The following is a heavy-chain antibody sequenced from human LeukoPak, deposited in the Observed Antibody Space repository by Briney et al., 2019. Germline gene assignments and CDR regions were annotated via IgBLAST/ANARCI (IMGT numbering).Heavy chain of an antibody. CDR1: GYTFTGYY. CDR2: INPSGGVT. V-gene: IGHV1-2*02. CDR3: ARVETTEGRSWYREFDY. Sequence: GASVKVSCKASGYTFTGYYIHWVRQAPGQGLEWMGWINPSGGVTKYAQKFQGRVTTTRDTSISTVYMELSSLRSDDTAMYYCARVETTEGRSWYREFDYWGQGTLVTVSS. J-gene: IGHJ4*02. D-gene: IGHD6-13*01.